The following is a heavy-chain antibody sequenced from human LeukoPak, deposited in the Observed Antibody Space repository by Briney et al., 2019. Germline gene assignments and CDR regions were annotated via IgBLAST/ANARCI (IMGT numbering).Heavy chain of an antibody. CDR1: GYSFTSYW. D-gene: IGHD3-22*01. CDR2: IYPGDSDT. J-gene: IGHJ4*02. V-gene: IGHV5-51*01. Sequence: GESLKISCKGSGYSFTSYWIGWVRQMPGKGLEWMGIIYPGDSDTRYSPSFQGQVTISADKSISTAYLQWSSLKASDPAMYYCARVGPYDSSGYYYFDYWGQGTLVTVSS. CDR3: ARVGPYDSSGYYYFDY.